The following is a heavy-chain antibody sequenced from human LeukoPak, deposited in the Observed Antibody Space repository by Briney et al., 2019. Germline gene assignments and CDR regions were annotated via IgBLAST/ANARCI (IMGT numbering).Heavy chain of an antibody. J-gene: IGHJ5*02. V-gene: IGHV4-59*01. CDR2: IYYSGST. D-gene: IGHD3-22*01. CDR3: ARGIRRGYYDPHREYWFDP. CDR1: GGSISSYY. Sequence: SETLSLTCTVSGGSISSYYGSWIRQPPGKGLEWIGYIYYSGSTNYNPSLKSRVTISVDTSKNQFSLTLTSVTAADTAVYYCARGIRRGYYDPHREYWFDPWGQGTLVTVSS.